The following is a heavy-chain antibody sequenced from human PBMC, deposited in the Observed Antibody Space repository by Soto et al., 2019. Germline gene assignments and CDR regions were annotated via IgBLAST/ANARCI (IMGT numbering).Heavy chain of an antibody. J-gene: IGHJ6*04. CDR1: GYTFTIYG. Sequence: SVKASCKASGYTFTIYGISWVRQAPGQGLEWMGWISAYNGNTNYAQKLQGRVKMTTDTSTSTAYMELRSLRSDDTAVYYCARDPPRVTIFGVAYYGMDVWGKGTTVPVSS. CDR2: ISAYNGNT. CDR3: ARDPPRVTIFGVAYYGMDV. D-gene: IGHD3-3*01. V-gene: IGHV1-18*04.